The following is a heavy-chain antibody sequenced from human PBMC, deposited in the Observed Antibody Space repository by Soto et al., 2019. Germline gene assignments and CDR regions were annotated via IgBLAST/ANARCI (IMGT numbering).Heavy chain of an antibody. J-gene: IGHJ6*02. V-gene: IGHV3-30-3*01. Sequence: QVQLVESGGGVVQPGRSLRLSCAASGFTFSSYAMHWVRQAPDKGLEWVAVISYDGSNKYYADSVKGRFTISRDNSKNTLYLQMNSLRAEDTAVYYGSIAARPSYYYGMDVWGQGTTVTVSS. CDR1: GFTFSSYA. D-gene: IGHD6-6*01. CDR3: SIAARPSYYYGMDV. CDR2: ISYDGSNK.